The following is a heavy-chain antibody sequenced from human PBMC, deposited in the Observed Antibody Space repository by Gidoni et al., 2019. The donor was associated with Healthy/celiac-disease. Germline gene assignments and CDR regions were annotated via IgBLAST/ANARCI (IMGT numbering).Heavy chain of an antibody. D-gene: IGHD5-12*01. J-gene: IGHJ4*02. CDR1: GYTFTSYG. V-gene: IGHV1-18*04. CDR3: ARDRYSGYDYDY. Sequence: QVQLVQSGAEVKKRGASVKVSCKASGYTFTSYGISWVRKAPGQGLEWIGWISAYTGKTNYAQKLQGRVTMTTDTSTSTAYMELRSLRSDDTAVYYCARDRYSGYDYDYCGQGTLVTVSS. CDR2: ISAYTGKT.